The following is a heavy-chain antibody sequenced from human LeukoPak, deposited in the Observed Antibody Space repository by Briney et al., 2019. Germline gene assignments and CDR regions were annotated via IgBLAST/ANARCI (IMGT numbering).Heavy chain of an antibody. V-gene: IGHV4-34*01. CDR1: GGSFSGYY. D-gene: IGHD5/OR15-5a*01. CDR2: INHSGST. J-gene: IGHJ6*02. CDR3: ARSTPYGMDV. Sequence: SETLSLTYAVYGGSFSGYYWSWIRQPPGKGLEWIGEINHSGSTNYNPSLKSRVTISVDTSKNQFSLKLSSVTAADTAVYYCARSTPYGMDVWGQGTTVTVSS.